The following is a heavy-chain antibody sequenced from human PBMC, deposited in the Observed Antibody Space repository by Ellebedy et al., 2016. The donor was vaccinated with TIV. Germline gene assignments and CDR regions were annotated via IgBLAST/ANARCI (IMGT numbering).Heavy chain of an antibody. CDR1: GGSISSSSYY. CDR2: IYYSGST. Sequence: SETLSLTXTVSGGSISSSSYYWGWIRQPPGKGLEWIGSIYYSGSTYYNPSLKSRVTISVDTSKNQFSLKLSSVTAADTAVYYCARGPYVLLWFGEFPWFDPWGQGTLVTVSS. J-gene: IGHJ5*02. CDR3: ARGPYVLLWFGEFPWFDP. D-gene: IGHD3-10*01. V-gene: IGHV4-39*07.